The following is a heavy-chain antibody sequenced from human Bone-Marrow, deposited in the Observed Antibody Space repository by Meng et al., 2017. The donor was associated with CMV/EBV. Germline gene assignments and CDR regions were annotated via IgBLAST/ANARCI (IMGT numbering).Heavy chain of an antibody. CDR3: ARTYYYDSRGQYYFDY. CDR2: ISYDGSNE. CDR1: GFTFSSYS. Sequence: GESLKISCAASGFTFSSYSMNWVRQAPGKGLEWVAVISYDGSNEYYADSVKGRFTISRDNSKNTLYLQMHSLRAEDTAVYYCARTYYYDSRGQYYFDYWGQGTLVTVSS. D-gene: IGHD3-22*01. J-gene: IGHJ4*02. V-gene: IGHV3-30*03.